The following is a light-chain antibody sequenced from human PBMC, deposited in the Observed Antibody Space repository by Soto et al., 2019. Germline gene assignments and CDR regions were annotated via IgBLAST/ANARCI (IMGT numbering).Light chain of an antibody. J-gene: IGKJ5*01. CDR2: SAS. V-gene: IGKV1-39*01. CDR3: QQSFSTPPEIT. Sequence: DIQMTQSPSSLSASVGDRVTITCRASQSIATYLNWYQQRPGKAPKLLIYSASSLHSGVPSRISGRRSGTDFTLTISSLQPEDFATYFWQQSFSTPPEITFGQGTRREMK. CDR1: QSIATY.